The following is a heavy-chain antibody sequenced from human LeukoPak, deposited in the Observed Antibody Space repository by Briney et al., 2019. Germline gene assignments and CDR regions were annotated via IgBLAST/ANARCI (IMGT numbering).Heavy chain of an antibody. CDR3: ARDLVTVTKGFDI. CDR1: TDSFSSHY. Sequence: SETLSLTCAVSTDSFSSHYWTWIRQPPGKGLEWIGYISYIGSTNYNPSLKSRVTISIDTSKNQFSLKLSSVTAADTAVYYCARDLVTVTKGFDIWGQGTMSASLQ. D-gene: IGHD4-17*01. CDR2: ISYIGST. V-gene: IGHV4-59*11. J-gene: IGHJ3*02.